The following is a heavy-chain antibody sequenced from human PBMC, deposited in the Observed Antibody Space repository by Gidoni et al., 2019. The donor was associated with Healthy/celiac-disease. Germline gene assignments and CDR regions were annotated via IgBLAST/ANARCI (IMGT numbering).Heavy chain of an antibody. CDR1: GGTIRSYY. J-gene: IGHJ6*02. V-gene: IGHV4-59*01. D-gene: IGHD6-13*01. CDR2: IYYSGGT. Sequence: QVQLQESGPGRVKPSETLSLTCTGAGGTIRSYYWRWIRQPPGKGLEWIGYIYYSGGTNYNPSLKSRVTISVDTSKNQFSLKLSSVTAADPAVYYCAREFRFSSSWYFSEYYYYYGMDVWGQGTTVTVSS. CDR3: AREFRFSSSWYFSEYYYYYGMDV.